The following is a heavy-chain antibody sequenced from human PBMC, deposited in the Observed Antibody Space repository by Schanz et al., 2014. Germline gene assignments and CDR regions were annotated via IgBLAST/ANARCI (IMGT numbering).Heavy chain of an antibody. D-gene: IGHD3-10*01. CDR1: GGSFSAYH. Sequence: QVQLQQWGAGLLKPSATLSLICVLNGGSFSAYHWSWLRQSPGKGPEWIGEVSHDGTTNYNPSLKRRVTISGDGTKNQFALNLTSVAAADTAIYYCASRRRMGIRMVRGILKGWFDPWGQGTLVTVSS. CDR3: ASRRRMGIRMVRGILKGWFDP. J-gene: IGHJ5*02. CDR2: VSHDGTT. V-gene: IGHV4-34*02.